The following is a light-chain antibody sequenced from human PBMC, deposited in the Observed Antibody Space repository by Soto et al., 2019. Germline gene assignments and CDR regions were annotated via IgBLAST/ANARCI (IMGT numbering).Light chain of an antibody. CDR1: QSVSSN. Sequence: EIVMTQSPATLSVSPGERATLSCRASQSVSSNLAWYQQKPGQAPRLLIYGASTRATGIPARFSGSGSGTEFTLTISSLQSEDFAVYYCQQYNNWLRIFGGGTKVDIK. CDR2: GAS. J-gene: IGKJ4*01. V-gene: IGKV3-15*01. CDR3: QQYNNWLRI.